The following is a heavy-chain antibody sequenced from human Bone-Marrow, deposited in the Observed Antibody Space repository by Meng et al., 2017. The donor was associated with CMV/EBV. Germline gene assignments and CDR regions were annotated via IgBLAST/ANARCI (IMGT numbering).Heavy chain of an antibody. CDR1: GCTFSNYW. J-gene: IGHJ4*03. Sequence: GGSLRLSCVASGCTFSNYWMNWVRQAPGKGLEWVAKIKEDRRGKYYVYSVKGRLTISIDTAKNSLYLQMNSLSAEDTAVYFCARVPEWGRTSLDYWGHGTLVTVSS. CDR2: IKEDRRGK. CDR3: ARVPEWGRTSLDY. V-gene: IGHV3-7*01. D-gene: IGHD2-2*01.